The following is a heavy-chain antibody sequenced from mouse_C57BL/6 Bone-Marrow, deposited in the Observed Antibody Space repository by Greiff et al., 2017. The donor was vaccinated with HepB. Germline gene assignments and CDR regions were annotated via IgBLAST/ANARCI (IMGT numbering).Heavy chain of an antibody. CDR1: GFTFSDYG. V-gene: IGHV5-15*01. CDR2: ISNLAYSI. J-gene: IGHJ1*03. Sequence: EVKLVESGGGLVQPGGSLKLSCAASGFTFSDYGMAWVRQAPRKGPEWVAFISNLAYSIYYADTVTGRFTISRENAKKTLYREMSSLRSEDTAMYDCARHPAGYFDVWGTGTKVTVSS. CDR3: ARHPAGYFDV.